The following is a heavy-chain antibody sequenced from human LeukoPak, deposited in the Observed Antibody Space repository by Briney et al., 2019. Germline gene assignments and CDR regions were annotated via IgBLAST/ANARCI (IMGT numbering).Heavy chain of an antibody. D-gene: IGHD6-19*01. CDR1: GFTVSSNY. J-gene: IGHJ4*02. V-gene: IGHV3-53*01. CDR2: IYSGGST. Sequence: GGSLRLSCAASGFTVSSNYMSWVRQAPGKGLDWVSVIYSGGSTYYADSVKGRFTISRDNSKNTLYLQMNSLRAEDTAVYYCARGRQWLVLVYWGQGTLVTVSS. CDR3: ARGRQWLVLVY.